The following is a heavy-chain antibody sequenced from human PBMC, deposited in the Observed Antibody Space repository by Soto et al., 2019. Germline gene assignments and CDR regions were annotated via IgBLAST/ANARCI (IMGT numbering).Heavy chain of an antibody. CDR3: AKGMDSSWGHCDY. CDR1: GFSVSFYA. J-gene: IGHJ4*02. D-gene: IGHD3-16*01. CDR2: ISFDGTNK. Sequence: QVQLVESGGGVVQPGRSLRLSCAASGFSVSFYALHWVRQAPGKGLEWVAVISFDGTNKYFADSVRGRFTIPRDNSTNTLDLQTHSLRAEDTAVYYWAKGMDSSWGHCDYWGQGILVAVSS. V-gene: IGHV3-30*14.